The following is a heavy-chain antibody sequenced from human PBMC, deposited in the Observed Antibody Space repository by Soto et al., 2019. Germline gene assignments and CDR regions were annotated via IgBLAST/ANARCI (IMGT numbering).Heavy chain of an antibody. J-gene: IGHJ2*01. CDR3: ARAASAARLHNYAGVYFDL. CDR2: INPNSGGT. CDR1: GYTFTGYY. V-gene: IGHV1-2*04. Sequence: QVQLVQSGAEVKKPGASVKVSCKASGYTFTGYYMHWVRQAPGQGLEWMGWINPNSGGTNYAQKFQGWVTMTRDTSISTASMELSRLRSDDTAVYYCARAASAARLHNYAGVYFDLWGRGTLVTVSS. D-gene: IGHD4-4*01.